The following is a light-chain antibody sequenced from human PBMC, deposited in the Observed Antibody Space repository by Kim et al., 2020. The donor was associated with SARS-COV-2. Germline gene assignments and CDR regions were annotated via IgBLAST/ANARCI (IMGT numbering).Light chain of an antibody. CDR3: GRWHSNSKTHRV. CDR2: YHSDTKK. V-gene: IGLV5-52*01. Sequence: LSNGLSSGDFWKRWYQQKPRNPPRYLLYYHSDTKKGQGSRVPGRFSGSNDASANAGIRRISGLQPEDEADYYCGRWHSNSKTHRVFGGGTQLTVL. J-gene: IGLJ2*01. CDR1: NGLSSGDFW.